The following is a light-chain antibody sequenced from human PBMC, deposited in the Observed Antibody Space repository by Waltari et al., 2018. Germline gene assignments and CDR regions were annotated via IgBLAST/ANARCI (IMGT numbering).Light chain of an antibody. CDR2: KAS. Sequence: DIQMTQSPSTLSASVGDRVTITCRASQRISSRLAWYQQQPGTAPKLLIYKASSLDSGVPSRFSGSGSWTEFTLTISSLQPDDLATYYCQQSNSYSPLTFGGGTKVEIK. J-gene: IGKJ4*01. CDR1: QRISSR. CDR3: QQSNSYSPLT. V-gene: IGKV1-5*03.